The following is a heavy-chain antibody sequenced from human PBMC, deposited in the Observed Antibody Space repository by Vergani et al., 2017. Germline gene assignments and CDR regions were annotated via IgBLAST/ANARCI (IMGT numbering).Heavy chain of an antibody. CDR1: GGSISSSSYY. V-gene: IGHV4-39*01. CDR2: IYYSGST. J-gene: IGHJ4*02. CDR3: ARRLLRGYSYGSFDY. Sequence: QLQLQESGPGLLKPSETLSLTCTVSGGSISSSSYYWGWIRQPPGKGLEWIGSIYYSGSTYYNPSLKSRVTISVDTSKNQFSLKLSSVTAADTAVYYCARRLLRGYSYGSFDYWGQGTLVTVSS. D-gene: IGHD5-18*01.